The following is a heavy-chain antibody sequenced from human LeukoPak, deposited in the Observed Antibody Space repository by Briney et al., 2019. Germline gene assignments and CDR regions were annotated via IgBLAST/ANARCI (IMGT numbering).Heavy chain of an antibody. J-gene: IGHJ4*02. V-gene: IGHV3-53*01. D-gene: IGHD1-26*01. Sequence: GGSLRLSCAASGFTVISNYMSWVRQAPGKGLEWVSVTYSSGSTYYADSVKGRFTISRDNSKNTLDLQMNSLRAEDTAVYYCARDVYTGRYYLDYLGQGTLVTVSS. CDR2: TYSSGST. CDR1: GFTVISNY. CDR3: ARDVYTGRYYLDY.